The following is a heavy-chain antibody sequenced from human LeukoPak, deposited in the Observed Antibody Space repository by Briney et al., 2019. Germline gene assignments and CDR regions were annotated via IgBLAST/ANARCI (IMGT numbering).Heavy chain of an antibody. J-gene: IGHJ3*02. CDR2: ISGSGGST. CDR3: AKDRYYYDSSGYYGTFDI. CDR1: GFTFSSYA. V-gene: IGHV3-23*01. D-gene: IGHD3-22*01. Sequence: PGGSLRLSCAASGFTFSSYAMSWVRQAPGKGLEWVSAISGSGGSTYYADSVKGRFTISRDNSKNTLYLQMNSLRAEDTAVYYCAKDRYYYDSSGYYGTFDIWGQGTMVTVSS.